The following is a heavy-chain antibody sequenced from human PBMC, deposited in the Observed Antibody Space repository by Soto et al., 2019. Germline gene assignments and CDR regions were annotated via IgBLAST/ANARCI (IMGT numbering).Heavy chain of an antibody. V-gene: IGHV3-11*05. Sequence: QVQLVESGGGLVKPGGSLILSCAASGYSFRDYYMSWIRQSPGKGLEWLSYITSSSSYTHYADSVKGRFTISRDNVKNSLYLQMNSLRADDPAVYYCAGGQDNLAVNFAYWGQGTPVTVSS. CDR3: AGGQDNLAVNFAY. J-gene: IGHJ4*02. CDR1: GYSFRDYY. CDR2: ITSSSSYT. D-gene: IGHD1-1*01.